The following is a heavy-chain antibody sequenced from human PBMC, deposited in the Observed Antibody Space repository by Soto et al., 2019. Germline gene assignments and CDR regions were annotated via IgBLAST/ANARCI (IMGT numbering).Heavy chain of an antibody. CDR3: ARGAVDYYDTTVFDY. CDR2: ISAYNGNT. CDR1: GYTFTSYG. J-gene: IGHJ4*02. Sequence: ASVKVSCKASGYTFTSYGISWVRQAHGQGLEWMGWISAYNGNTNYAQKLQGRVTMTTDTSTSTAYMELRSLRSDDTAVYYCARGAVDYYDTTVFDYWGQGTLVTVSS. V-gene: IGHV1-18*01. D-gene: IGHD3-22*01.